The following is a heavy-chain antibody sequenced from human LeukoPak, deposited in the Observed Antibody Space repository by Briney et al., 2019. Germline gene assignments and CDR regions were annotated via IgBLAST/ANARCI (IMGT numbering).Heavy chain of an antibody. CDR1: GGSISSSSYY. D-gene: IGHD6-13*01. CDR3: ARERLRYSSSWDYYYYYYYMDV. V-gene: IGHV4-39*07. CDR2: IYYSGRT. J-gene: IGHJ6*03. Sequence: SETLSLTCTVSGGSISSSSYYWGWIRQPPGKGLEWIGSIYYSGRTHYNPSLKSRVTISVDTSKNQFSLKLSSVTAADTAVYYCARERLRYSSSWDYYYYYYYMDVWGKGTTVTVSS.